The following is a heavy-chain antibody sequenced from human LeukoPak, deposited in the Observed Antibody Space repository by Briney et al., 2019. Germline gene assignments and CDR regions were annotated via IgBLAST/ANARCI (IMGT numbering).Heavy chain of an antibody. Sequence: SETLSLTCTVSGGSISSYYWSWIRQPPGKGLEWLGYIYYSGSTNYNPSLKSRVTISVDTSKNQFSLKLSSVTAADTAVYYCASTSKGHPYGDSNWFDPWGQGTLVTVSS. CDR2: IYYSGST. J-gene: IGHJ5*02. CDR3: ASTSKGHPYGDSNWFDP. D-gene: IGHD4-17*01. CDR1: GGSISSYY. V-gene: IGHV4-59*01.